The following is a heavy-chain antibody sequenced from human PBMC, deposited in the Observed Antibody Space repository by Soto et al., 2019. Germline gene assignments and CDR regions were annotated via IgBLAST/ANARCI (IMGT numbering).Heavy chain of an antibody. V-gene: IGHV3-23*01. D-gene: IGHD3-3*01. CDR2: IRGSDGKT. J-gene: IGHJ4*02. CDR1: GFSFGSYA. Sequence: DVQLWESGGGLVQPGGSLRLSCAASGFSFGSYALSWVRQAPGKGLEWVSTIRGSDGKTFYADSVKGRFSISRDTSQSTFYLQMNSLRANDTSMYYCARWSDLDYWGQGTRVTGSS. CDR3: ARWSDLDY.